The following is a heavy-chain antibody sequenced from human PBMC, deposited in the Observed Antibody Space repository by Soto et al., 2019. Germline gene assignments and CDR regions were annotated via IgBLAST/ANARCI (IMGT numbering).Heavy chain of an antibody. CDR1: GYSFTSYW. CDR3: ARLNPGYIYGEAHGMDV. V-gene: IGHV5-10-1*01. Sequence: GESLKISCKGSGYSFTSYWISWVRQMPGKGLEWMGRIDPSDSYTNYSPSFQGHVTISADKSISTAYLQWSSLKASDTAMYYCARLNPGYIYGEAHGMDVWGQGTTVTVSS. J-gene: IGHJ6*02. CDR2: IDPSDSYT. D-gene: IGHD5-18*01.